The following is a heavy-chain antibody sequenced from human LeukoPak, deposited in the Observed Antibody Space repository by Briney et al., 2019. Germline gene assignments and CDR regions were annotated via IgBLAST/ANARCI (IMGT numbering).Heavy chain of an antibody. CDR3: ARDGHYYDSSGYIDY. CDR2: IYYSGST. Sequence: SETLSLTCTVSGGSISSYYWSWIRQPPGKGLEWIGYIYYSGSTNYNPSLKSRVTISVDTSKNQFSLKLTSVTAADTAVYFCARDGHYYDSSGYIDYWGQGTLVTVSS. D-gene: IGHD3-22*01. CDR1: GGSISSYY. J-gene: IGHJ4*02. V-gene: IGHV4-59*12.